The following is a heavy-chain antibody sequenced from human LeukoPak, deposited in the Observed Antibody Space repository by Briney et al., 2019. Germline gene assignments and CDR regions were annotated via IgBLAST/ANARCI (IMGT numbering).Heavy chain of an antibody. D-gene: IGHD6-6*01. Sequence: KPSETLSLTCAVYGGSFSGYYWSWIRQPPGKGLEWIGEINHSGSTNYNPSLKSRVTISVDTSKNQFSLKLSSVTAADTAVYYCARKRGIAARKSHNWFDPWGQGTLVTVSS. V-gene: IGHV4-34*01. CDR1: GGSFSGYY. J-gene: IGHJ5*02. CDR2: INHSGST. CDR3: ARKRGIAARKSHNWFDP.